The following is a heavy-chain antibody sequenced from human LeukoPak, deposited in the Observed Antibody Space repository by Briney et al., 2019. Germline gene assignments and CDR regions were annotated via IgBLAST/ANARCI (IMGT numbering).Heavy chain of an antibody. D-gene: IGHD2-21*02. CDR1: GFTFSDYA. V-gene: IGHV3-30-3*01. CDR3: ASLTAALGFYYGVDV. CDR2: ISYDSRHK. Sequence: PGRSLRLSCAASGFTFSDYAMHWVRQAPSKGLEWVALISYDSRHKKYADAVKGRFTVSRDNSTLYLQMNSLRTEDTAIYFCASLTAALGFYYGVDVWGQGTTVTVSS. J-gene: IGHJ6*02.